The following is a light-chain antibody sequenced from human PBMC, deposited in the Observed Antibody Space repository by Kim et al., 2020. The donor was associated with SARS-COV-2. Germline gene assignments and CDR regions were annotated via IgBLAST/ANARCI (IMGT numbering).Light chain of an antibody. V-gene: IGLV6-57*01. CDR1: SGNIASNY. CDR3: QSYDSSIDWV. CDR2: END. J-gene: IGLJ3*02. Sequence: KTITISCTRSSGNIASNYVQWYQQRPGSSPTTVISENDQRPSGVPDRFSGSIDSSSNSASLTISGLKTEDEADYYCQSYDSSIDWVFGGGTQLTVL.